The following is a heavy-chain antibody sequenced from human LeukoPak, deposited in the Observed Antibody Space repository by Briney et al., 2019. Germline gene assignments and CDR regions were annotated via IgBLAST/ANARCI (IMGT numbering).Heavy chain of an antibody. V-gene: IGHV4-59*01. D-gene: IGHD3-16*01. Sequence: SETLSLTCTVSGGSMTDYYWSWIRQPPGGELEWIGYIYYSGTTYYNPYLKSRVTMSVDTSKKQFSLKLSSVTAADTAVYFCARNYDRMDYWGQGTLVTVSS. CDR1: GGSMTDYY. CDR2: IYYSGTT. CDR3: ARNYDRMDY. J-gene: IGHJ4*02.